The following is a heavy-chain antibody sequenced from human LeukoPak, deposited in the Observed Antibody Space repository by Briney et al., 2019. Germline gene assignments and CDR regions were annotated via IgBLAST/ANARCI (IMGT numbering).Heavy chain of an antibody. CDR2: LSAYNGNT. Sequence: GASVKVSCKASGYTFTSYGISWVRQAPGQGLEWMGWLSAYNGNTNYAQKLQGRVTMTTDTSTSTAYMELRSLRSDDTAVYYCARVDSDIAAAGTGPYNWFDPWGQGTLVTVSS. J-gene: IGHJ5*02. D-gene: IGHD6-13*01. CDR1: GYTFTSYG. CDR3: ARVDSDIAAAGTGPYNWFDP. V-gene: IGHV1-18*01.